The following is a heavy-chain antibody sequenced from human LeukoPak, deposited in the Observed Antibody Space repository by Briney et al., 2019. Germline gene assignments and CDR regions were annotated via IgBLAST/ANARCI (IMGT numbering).Heavy chain of an antibody. V-gene: IGHV1-2*02. CDR2: INPNSGGT. D-gene: IGHD5-12*01. J-gene: IGHJ5*02. Sequence: GASVKVSCKASGYTFTSYYMHWVRQAPGQGLEWMGWINPNSGGTNYAQKFQGRVTMTRDTSISTAYMELSRLRSDDTAVYYCARDIVATIHSDNWFDPWGQGTLVTVSS. CDR3: ARDIVATIHSDNWFDP. CDR1: GYTFTSYY.